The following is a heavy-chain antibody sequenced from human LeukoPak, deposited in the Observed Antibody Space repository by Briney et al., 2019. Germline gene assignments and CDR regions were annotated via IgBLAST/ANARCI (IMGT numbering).Heavy chain of an antibody. J-gene: IGHJ4*02. D-gene: IGHD5-12*01. V-gene: IGHV3-23*01. CDR2: ISGSGGST. Sequence: GGSLRLSCAASGFTFSSYAMSWVRQAPGKGLEWVSAISGSGGSTYYADSVKGRFTISRDNSKNTLYLQMNSLRAEDTAVYYCATSVGDGYDSNWGQGTLVTVSS. CDR1: GFTFSSYA. CDR3: ATSVGDGYDSN.